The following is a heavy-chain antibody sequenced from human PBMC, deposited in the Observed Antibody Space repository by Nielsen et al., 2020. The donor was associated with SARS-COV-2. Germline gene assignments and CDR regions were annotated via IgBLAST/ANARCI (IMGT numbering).Heavy chain of an antibody. Sequence: WIRQPPGKGLEWVSSISSRSSYIDYGDSMRGRFTISRDNTKNSLYLQMSNLRPEDTAVYYCARAGLGDIVVVPAAKGGVSGFDYWGQGTLVTVSS. D-gene: IGHD2-2*01. CDR2: ISSRSSYI. J-gene: IGHJ4*02. V-gene: IGHV3-21*06. CDR3: ARAGLGDIVVVPAAKGGVSGFDY.